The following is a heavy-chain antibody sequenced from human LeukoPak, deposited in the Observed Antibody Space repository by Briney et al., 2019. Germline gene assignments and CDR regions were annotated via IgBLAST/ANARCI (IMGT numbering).Heavy chain of an antibody. CDR1: GFNFRNYG. CDR3: ATIGDRRSGELYRIDY. D-gene: IGHD1-26*01. V-gene: IGHV3-33*01. CDR2: IWYDGGNK. Sequence: GRSLRLSCAAFGFNFRNYGMHWVRQAPGKGLGWVAVIWYDGGNKYDEDSVKGRFTISRDNSKNTLYLQMNSLRAEDAAVYYCATIGDRRSGELYRIDYWGQGTLVTVSS. J-gene: IGHJ4*02.